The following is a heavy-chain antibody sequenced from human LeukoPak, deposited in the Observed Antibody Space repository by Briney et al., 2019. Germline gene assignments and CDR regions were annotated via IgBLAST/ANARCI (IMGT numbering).Heavy chain of an antibody. D-gene: IGHD3-9*01. V-gene: IGHV3-53*01. CDR2: IYSGGST. Sequence: GSLRLSCAASGFTVSSNYMSWVRQAPGKGLERVSVIYSGGSTYYADSVKGRFTISRDNSKNTLYLQMNSLRAEDTAVYYCARGAYYDILTGYLDYWGQGTLVTVSS. J-gene: IGHJ4*02. CDR1: GFTVSSNY. CDR3: ARGAYYDILTGYLDY.